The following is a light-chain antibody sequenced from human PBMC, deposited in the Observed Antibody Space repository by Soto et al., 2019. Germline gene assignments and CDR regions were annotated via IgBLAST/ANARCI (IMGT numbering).Light chain of an antibody. Sequence: EIVLTQSPGTLSLSPGERATLSCRASQSVSSRHLAWYQQKPGQAPRLLIYGTSTRATGVPGRFSGSGSGTEFTLTISSLQSEDFAVYYCQQYNNWPRTFGQGTKVDI. V-gene: IGKV3-15*01. CDR3: QQYNNWPRT. CDR1: QSVSSRH. CDR2: GTS. J-gene: IGKJ1*01.